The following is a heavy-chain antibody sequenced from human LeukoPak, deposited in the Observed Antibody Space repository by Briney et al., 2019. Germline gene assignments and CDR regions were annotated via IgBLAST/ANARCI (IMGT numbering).Heavy chain of an antibody. CDR1: GYTFTSYG. CDR2: ISAYNGNT. J-gene: IGHJ4*02. Sequence: GASVKVSCKASGYTFTSYGISWVRQAPGQGLEGMGWISAYNGNTKYAQKLQGRVTMTTDTSTSTAYMELRSLRSDDTAVYYCARDQMATTQDYWGQGTLVTVSS. D-gene: IGHD5-24*01. CDR3: ARDQMATTQDY. V-gene: IGHV1-18*01.